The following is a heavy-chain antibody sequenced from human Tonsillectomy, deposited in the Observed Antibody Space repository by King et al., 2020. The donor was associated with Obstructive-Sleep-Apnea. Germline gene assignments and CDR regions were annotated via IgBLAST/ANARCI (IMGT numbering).Heavy chain of an antibody. CDR2: INHSGST. CDR1: GGSFSGYY. D-gene: IGHD2-15*01. V-gene: IGHV4-34*01. CDR3: ARGRYCSGGSCSVAFDY. J-gene: IGHJ4*02. Sequence: VQLQQWGAGLLKPSETLSLTCAVYGGSFSGYYWGWIRQPPGKGLEWIGEINHSGSTNYNPSLKSRVTISVDTSKNQFSLKLSSVTAADTAVYYCARGRYCSGGSCSVAFDYWGQGTLVTVSS.